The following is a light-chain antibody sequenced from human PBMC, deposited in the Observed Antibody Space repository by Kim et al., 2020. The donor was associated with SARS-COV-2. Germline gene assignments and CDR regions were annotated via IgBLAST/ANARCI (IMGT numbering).Light chain of an antibody. J-gene: IGLJ3*02. CDR2: RDN. CDR3: SSWDTSLPAWV. CDR1: STNVGNQG. V-gene: IGLV10-54*04. Sequence: QAGLTQPPSVSKDLRQTATLTCTGNSTNVGNQGAAWLQQHQGHPPKLLFYRDNKRPSGISEGFSASWTGNTASLTISGLQPEDEADYYCSSWDTSLPAWVFGGGTQLTVL.